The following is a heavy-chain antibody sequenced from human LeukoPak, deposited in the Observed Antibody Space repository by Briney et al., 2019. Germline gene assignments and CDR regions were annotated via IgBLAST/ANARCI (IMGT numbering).Heavy chain of an antibody. CDR1: GFTFSDYW. J-gene: IGHJ5*02. Sequence: GGSLRLSCAASGFTFSDYWMSWVRQAPGEGLEWVANTIQDGSEKYYADSVRGRFTISRDNAKNWLYLQMNSLRADDTAVYYCVSDHYDNTGHLAWGQGTLVIVSS. V-gene: IGHV3-7*01. CDR2: TIQDGSEK. D-gene: IGHD2-8*02. CDR3: VSDHYDNTGHLA.